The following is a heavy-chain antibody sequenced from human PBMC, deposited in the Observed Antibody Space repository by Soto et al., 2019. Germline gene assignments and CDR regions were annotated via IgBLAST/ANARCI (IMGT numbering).Heavy chain of an antibody. Sequence: ASETLSLTCTVSGGFTSRDGYYWSWIRQHPGKGLEWIGYIYYSGSTYYNPSLKSRVTISVDTSKNQFSLKLSTVTAADTAVYYCARGTPDYGDPNWFDPWGQGTLVTVSA. CDR2: IYYSGST. V-gene: IGHV4-31*03. D-gene: IGHD4-17*01. J-gene: IGHJ5*02. CDR1: GGFTSRDGYY. CDR3: ARGTPDYGDPNWFDP.